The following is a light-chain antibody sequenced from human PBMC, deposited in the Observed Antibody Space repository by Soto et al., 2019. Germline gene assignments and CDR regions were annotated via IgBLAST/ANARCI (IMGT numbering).Light chain of an antibody. J-gene: IGKJ4*01. CDR1: QTVGKNF. CDR3: QQYASSPLT. Sequence: EIVLTQSPGTLSLSPGERATLSCRASQTVGKNFLAWYQQKPGQAPSLVIYGASSRATGIPDRFSGSGSGTDFTLTISRLEPEDFAVYHCQQYASSPLTFGGGTKVDIK. V-gene: IGKV3-20*01. CDR2: GAS.